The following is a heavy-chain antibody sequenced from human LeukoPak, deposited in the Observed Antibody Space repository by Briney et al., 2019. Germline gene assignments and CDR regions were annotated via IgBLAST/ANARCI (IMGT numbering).Heavy chain of an antibody. Sequence: GESLKISCQGPGYSFISYWIGWVRQMPGKGLEWMGIIYPGESDTSNSPSLEGHVTISADKSISTAYLQWSSLKASDTAMYYCARLQYYDILTGYYNFFDYWGQGTLVTVSS. J-gene: IGHJ4*02. CDR1: GYSFISYW. CDR3: ARLQYYDILTGYYNFFDY. CDR2: IYPGESDT. V-gene: IGHV5-51*01. D-gene: IGHD3-9*01.